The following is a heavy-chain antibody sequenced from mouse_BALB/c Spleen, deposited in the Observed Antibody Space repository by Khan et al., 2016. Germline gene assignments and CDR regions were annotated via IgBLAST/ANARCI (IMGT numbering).Heavy chain of an antibody. CDR3: ASSTQSCDAMDY. Sequence: VQLLQSGPELMKPGASVKISCKASDYSFTSYYMHWVKQSHGKSLEWIGYIDPFNGGTSYTQNFKGKATLTVDKSSSTAYMHLSSLTSEDSAVYYCASSTQSCDAMDYWGQGTSVTVSS. CDR2: IDPFNGGT. J-gene: IGHJ4*01. CDR1: DYSFTSYY. V-gene: IGHV1S135*01. D-gene: IGHD1-1*01.